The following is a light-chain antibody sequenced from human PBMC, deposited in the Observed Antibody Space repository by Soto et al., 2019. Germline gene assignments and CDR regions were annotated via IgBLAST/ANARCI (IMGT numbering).Light chain of an antibody. CDR3: QQSVSSPLT. V-gene: IGKV3-20*01. CDR2: GAS. J-gene: IGKJ4*01. CDR1: QSVSSSY. Sequence: EIVLTQSPGTLALSPGERATLSCRASQSVSSSYLAWYQQKPGQAPSRLIYGASSRATGIPDTFSGSGSGTDFTLTISRLQPEDFAVYYCQQSVSSPLTFGGGTKVEIK.